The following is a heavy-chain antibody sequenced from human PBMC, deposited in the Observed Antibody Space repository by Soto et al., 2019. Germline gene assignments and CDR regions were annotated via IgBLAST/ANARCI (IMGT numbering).Heavy chain of an antibody. CDR3: ARESLYYYDSSGYYDKGLYYFDY. Sequence: GASVKVSCKASGYTFTSYGISWVRQAPGQGLEWMGWISAYNGNTNYAQKLQGRVTMTTDTSTITAYMELRSLRSDDTAVYYCARESLYYYDSSGYYDKGLYYFDYWGQGTLVTVSS. J-gene: IGHJ4*02. CDR1: GYTFTSYG. V-gene: IGHV1-18*01. CDR2: ISAYNGNT. D-gene: IGHD3-22*01.